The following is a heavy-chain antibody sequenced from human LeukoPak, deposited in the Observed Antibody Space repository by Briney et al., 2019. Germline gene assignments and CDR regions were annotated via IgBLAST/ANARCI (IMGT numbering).Heavy chain of an antibody. V-gene: IGHV1-69*06. Sequence: ASVKVSCKASAGTFSSYAISWVRQAPGQGLEWRGGIIPIFGTANYAQKFQGRVTITADKSTSTAYMELSSLRSEDTAVYYCARESSQYGGSYWEHWGQGTLVTVSS. CDR3: ARESSQYGGSYWEH. D-gene: IGHD1-26*01. J-gene: IGHJ4*02. CDR1: AGTFSSYA. CDR2: IIPIFGTA.